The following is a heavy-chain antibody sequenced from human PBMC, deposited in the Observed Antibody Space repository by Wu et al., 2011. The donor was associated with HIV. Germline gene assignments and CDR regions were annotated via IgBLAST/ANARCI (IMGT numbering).Heavy chain of an antibody. Sequence: QVQLVQSETEMKKPESSVRVSCQVSADTFSSYTVNWVRQATGQGLEWMGWMNPNNGYTVYAQKFQGRVTMTRNTSISTAYMELSSLRSEDTAVYYCASVRCHVDHCYFPLLGTAFDIWGQGTMVTVSS. V-gene: IGHV1-8*01. J-gene: IGHJ3*02. CDR1: ADTFSSYT. CDR3: ASVRCHVDHCYFPLLGTAFDI. D-gene: IGHD2-15*01. CDR2: MNPNNGYT.